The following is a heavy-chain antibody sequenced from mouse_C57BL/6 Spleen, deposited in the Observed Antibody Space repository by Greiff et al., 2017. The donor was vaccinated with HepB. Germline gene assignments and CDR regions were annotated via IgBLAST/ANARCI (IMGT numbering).Heavy chain of an antibody. J-gene: IGHJ2*01. Sequence: EVMLVESGGGLVKPGGSLKLSCAASGFTFSSYAMSWVRQTPEKRLEWVATISDGGSYTYYPDNVKGRFTISRDNAKNNLYLQMSHLKSEDTAMYYCASLGPFDYWGQGTTLTVSS. V-gene: IGHV5-4*03. CDR3: ASLGPFDY. CDR2: ISDGGSYT. CDR1: GFTFSSYA. D-gene: IGHD4-1*01.